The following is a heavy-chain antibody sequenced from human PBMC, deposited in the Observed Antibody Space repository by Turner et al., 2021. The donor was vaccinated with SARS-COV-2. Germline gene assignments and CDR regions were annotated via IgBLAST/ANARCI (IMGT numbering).Heavy chain of an antibody. CDR3: ARGCNQGNYDK. CDR2: NSSDCSST. J-gene: IGHJ4*02. Sequence: EVQLVESGGGLGQPGGSLRLSCAVSGLTFSSHYFHLVRQAPGKGLVGVSRNSSDCSSTTYADFVGGRFTISRDNAKNTLYLQMDSLRVEDTAFYYCARGCNQGNYDKWGQGTLVTVSS. D-gene: IGHD6-19*01. CDR1: GLTFSSHY. V-gene: IGHV3-74*01.